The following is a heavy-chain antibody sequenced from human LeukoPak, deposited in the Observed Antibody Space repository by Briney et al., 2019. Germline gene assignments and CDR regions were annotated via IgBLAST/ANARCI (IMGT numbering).Heavy chain of an antibody. CDR3: ARVDDSSGYFAFDY. V-gene: IGHV4-31*03. CDR1: GGSISSGGYY. CDR2: IYYSGST. J-gene: IGHJ4*02. Sequence: PSQTLSLTCTVSGGSISSGGYYWSWIRQHPGKGLEWMGYIYYSGSTYYNPSLKSRVTISVDTSKNQFSLKLSSVTAADTAVYYCARVDDSSGYFAFDYWGQGTLVTVSS. D-gene: IGHD3-22*01.